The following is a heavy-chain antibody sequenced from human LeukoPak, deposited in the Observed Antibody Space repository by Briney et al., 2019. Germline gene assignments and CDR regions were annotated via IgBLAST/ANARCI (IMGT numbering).Heavy chain of an antibody. V-gene: IGHV1-2*06. Sequence: ASVKVSCKASGYTFTGYYMHWVRQAPGQGLEWMGRINPNSGGTNYAQKFQGRVTMTRDTSISTAYMELSRLRPDDTAVYYCARVSGSGGAFDYWGQGTLVTVSS. CDR1: GYTFTGYY. CDR3: ARVSGSGGAFDY. D-gene: IGHD6-19*01. J-gene: IGHJ4*02. CDR2: INPNSGGT.